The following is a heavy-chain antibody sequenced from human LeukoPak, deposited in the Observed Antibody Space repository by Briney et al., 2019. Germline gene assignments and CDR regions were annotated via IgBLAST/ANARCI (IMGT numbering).Heavy chain of an antibody. CDR3: AKDPGVQYFDWFLNS. Sequence: PGGSLRLSCAASGFTFSSYWMSWVRQAPGKGLEWVANIKQDGSEKYYVGSVKGRFTISRDNAKNSLYLQMNSLRAEDTAVFYCAKDPGVQYFDWFLNSWGQGTLVTVSS. CDR2: IKQDGSEK. D-gene: IGHD3-9*01. J-gene: IGHJ5*02. V-gene: IGHV3-7*03. CDR1: GFTFSSYW.